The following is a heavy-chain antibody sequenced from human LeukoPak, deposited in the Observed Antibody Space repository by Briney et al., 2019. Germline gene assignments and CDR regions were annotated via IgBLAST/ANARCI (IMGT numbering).Heavy chain of an antibody. V-gene: IGHV4-59*01. J-gene: IGHJ4*02. Sequence: SETLSLTCTVSGGSISSYYWSWIRQPPGKGLEWIGYIYYSGSTNYNPSLKSRVTISVDTSKNQFSLKLSSVTAADTAVYYCARHGYYYDSSGYKFDYWGQGTLVTVSS. D-gene: IGHD3-22*01. CDR3: ARHGYYYDSSGYKFDY. CDR2: IYYSGST. CDR1: GGSISSYY.